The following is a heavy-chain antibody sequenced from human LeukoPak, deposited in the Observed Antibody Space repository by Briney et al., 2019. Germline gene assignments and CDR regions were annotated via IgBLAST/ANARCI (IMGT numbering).Heavy chain of an antibody. Sequence: PGGSLRLSCAASGFTFSSYAMHWVRQAPGKGLEWVAVISYDGSNKYYADSVKGPFTISRDNSKNTLYLQMNSLRAEDTAVYYCASGGDGCNLDYWGQGTLVTVSS. CDR1: GFTFSSYA. CDR2: ISYDGSNK. CDR3: ASGGDGCNLDY. V-gene: IGHV3-30-3*01. J-gene: IGHJ4*02. D-gene: IGHD3-16*01.